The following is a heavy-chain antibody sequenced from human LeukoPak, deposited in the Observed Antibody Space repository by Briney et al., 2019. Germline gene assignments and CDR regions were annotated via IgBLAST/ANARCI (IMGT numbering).Heavy chain of an antibody. V-gene: IGHV4-34*01. CDR1: GGSFSGYY. J-gene: IGHJ3*02. CDR2: INHSGST. D-gene: IGHD3-3*01. Sequence: PSETLSLTCAVYGGSFSGYYWSWIRQPPGKGLEWIGEINHSGSTNYNPSLKSRVTISVDTSKNQFSLKLSSVTAADTAVYYCARGSTIFGVVIKPTPHDAFDIWGQGTMVTVSS. CDR3: ARGSTIFGVVIKPTPHDAFDI.